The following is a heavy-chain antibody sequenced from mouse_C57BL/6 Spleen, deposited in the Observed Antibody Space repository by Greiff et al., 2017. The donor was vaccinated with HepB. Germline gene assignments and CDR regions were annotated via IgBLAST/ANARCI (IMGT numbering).Heavy chain of an antibody. CDR1: GFTFSSYA. CDR2: ISDGGSYT. D-gene: IGHD2-3*01. J-gene: IGHJ2*01. CDR3: ARDGYYEGFDY. V-gene: IGHV5-4*01. Sequence: EVMLVESGGGLVKPGGSLKLSCAASGFTFSSYAMSWVRQTPEKRLEWVATISDGGSYTYYPDNVKGRFTISRDNAKNNLYLQMSHLKSEDTAMYYCARDGYYEGFDYWGQGTTLTVSS.